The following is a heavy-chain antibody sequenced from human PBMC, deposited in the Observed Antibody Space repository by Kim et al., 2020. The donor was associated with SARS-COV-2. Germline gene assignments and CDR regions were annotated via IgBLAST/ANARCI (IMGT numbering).Heavy chain of an antibody. CDR1: GGSISSYY. CDR2: IHYSGST. V-gene: IGHV4-59*01. J-gene: IGHJ2*01. Sequence: SETLSLTCTVSGGSISSYYWSWIRQPPGKGLEWIGYIHYSGSTNYNPSLKSRVTISVDTSKNQFSLKLSSVTAADTAVYYCARDRRRGVWGPWELPKHWYFDLWGRGTLVTVSS. CDR3: ARDRRRGVWGPWELPKHWYFDL. D-gene: IGHD1-26*01.